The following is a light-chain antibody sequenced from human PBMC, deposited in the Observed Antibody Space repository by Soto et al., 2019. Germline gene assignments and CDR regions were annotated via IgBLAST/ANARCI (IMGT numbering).Light chain of an antibody. CDR2: GAS. Sequence: EIERAQGPEALSLTSGERRARSEMASQSVGSNLAWYQQNPGQAPRLLIYGASTRAAGIPARFSGSGSVTEFTLTISSLQSEDFAVYYCQQRRSWQVTFGQGTRLE. CDR3: QQRRSWQVT. V-gene: IGKV3-15*01. J-gene: IGKJ5*01. CDR1: QSVGSN.